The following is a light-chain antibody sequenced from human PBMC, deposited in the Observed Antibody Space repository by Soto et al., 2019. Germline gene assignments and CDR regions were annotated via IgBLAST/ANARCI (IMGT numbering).Light chain of an antibody. V-gene: IGLV1-44*01. Sequence: QSVLTQPPSASGTPRQRVTVSCSGSSSNIGKNTVNWYQHLPGTAPKLLIYSNDQRPSGVPDRFSGSKSGTSASLAISGLQSEDEDDYYCAAWDDSLNAFYVFGTGTKVTVL. CDR1: SSNIGKNT. CDR2: SND. J-gene: IGLJ1*01. CDR3: AAWDDSLNAFYV.